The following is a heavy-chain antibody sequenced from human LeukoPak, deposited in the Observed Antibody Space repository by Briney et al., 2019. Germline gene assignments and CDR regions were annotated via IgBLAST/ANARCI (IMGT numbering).Heavy chain of an antibody. Sequence: GGSLRLSCAASGFTFSRYGMHWVRQAPGKGRGGVAVIWYDGSNQYYADSVKGRFTISRDNSKNTLYLQMNSLRAEDTAVYYCARDHKPWELSSFDYWGQGTLVTVSS. J-gene: IGHJ4*02. V-gene: IGHV3-33*01. CDR2: IWYDGSNQ. CDR1: GFTFSRYG. D-gene: IGHD1-26*01. CDR3: ARDHKPWELSSFDY.